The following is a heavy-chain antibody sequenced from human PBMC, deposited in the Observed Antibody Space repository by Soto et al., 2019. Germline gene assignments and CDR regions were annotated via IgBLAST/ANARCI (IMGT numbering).Heavy chain of an antibody. J-gene: IGHJ4*02. CDR3: ARGSSNWAYYFDL. CDR1: GFTFSSYS. D-gene: IGHD6-13*01. CDR2: ITSSGTTV. Sequence: EVHLVESGGGLVQPGGSLRLSCAASGFTFSSYSLNWVRQAPGKGLEWVSYITSSGTTVYYADSVRGRFTISRDNAKNSLSLQMNSLRDDDTAVYYCARGSSNWAYYFDLWGQGTLVTVSS. V-gene: IGHV3-48*02.